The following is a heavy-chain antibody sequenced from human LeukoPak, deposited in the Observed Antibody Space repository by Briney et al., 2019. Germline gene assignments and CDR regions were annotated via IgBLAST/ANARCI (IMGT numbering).Heavy chain of an antibody. J-gene: IGHJ6*04. Sequence: GESLKISCKGSGYSFTSYWIGWVRQMPGKGLEWMGIIYPGDSDTRYSPSFQGQVTISADKSISTAYLQWSSLKALDTAMYYCARRGGADCSGGSCYPSPYYYYGMDVWGKGTTVTVSS. CDR3: ARRGGADCSGGSCYPSPYYYYGMDV. CDR2: IYPGDSDT. V-gene: IGHV5-51*01. CDR1: GYSFTSYW. D-gene: IGHD2-15*01.